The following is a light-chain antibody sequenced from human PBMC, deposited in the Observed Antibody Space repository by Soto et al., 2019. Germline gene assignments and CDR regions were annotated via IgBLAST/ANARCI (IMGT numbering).Light chain of an antibody. CDR2: EVT. Sequence: QSALTQLPSASGSPGQSVTISCTGTSRDVGGYNYVSWYQHHPRKAPKLMIYEVTKRPSGVPDRFSGSKSGNTASLTVSGLQAEDEADYYCSSYAGSSNLVFGGGTQLTVL. CDR3: SSYAGSSNLV. J-gene: IGLJ3*02. V-gene: IGLV2-8*01. CDR1: SRDVGGYNY.